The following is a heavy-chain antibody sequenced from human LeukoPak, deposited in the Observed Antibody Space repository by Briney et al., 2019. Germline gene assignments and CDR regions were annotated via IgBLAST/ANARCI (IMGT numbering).Heavy chain of an antibody. CDR2: IKQDGSEK. CDR3: AREGLAVAGSWYFDY. Sequence: GGSLRLSCEASGFTFNGYWMSWVRQAPGKGLEWVANIKQDGSEKYYVDSVKGRFTISRDNAKNSLYLQMNSLRAEDTAVYYCAREGLAVAGSWYFDYWGQGTLVTVSS. J-gene: IGHJ4*02. V-gene: IGHV3-7*01. D-gene: IGHD6-19*01. CDR1: GFTFNGYW.